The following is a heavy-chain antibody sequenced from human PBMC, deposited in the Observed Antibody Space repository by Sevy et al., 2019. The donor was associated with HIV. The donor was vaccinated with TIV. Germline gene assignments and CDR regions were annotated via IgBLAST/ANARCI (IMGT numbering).Heavy chain of an antibody. CDR2: ISWNSGSI. J-gene: IGHJ6*02. Sequence: GGSLRLSCAASGFTFDDYAMHWVRQAPGKGLEWVSGISWNSGSIGYADSVKGRFTISRDNAKNPLYLQMNSLRAEDTALYYCAKPKNSYYYYYGMDVWGQGTTVTVSS. CDR3: AKPKNSYYYYYGMDV. V-gene: IGHV3-9*01. CDR1: GFTFDDYA.